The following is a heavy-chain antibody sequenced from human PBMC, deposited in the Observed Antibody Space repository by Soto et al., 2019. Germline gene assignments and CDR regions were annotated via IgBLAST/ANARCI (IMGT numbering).Heavy chain of an antibody. CDR2: ISWDGGST. V-gene: IGHV3-43D*04. Sequence: PGGSLRLSCAASGFTFDDYAMHWVRQAPGKGLEWVSLISWDGGSTYYADSVKGRFTISRDNSKNSLYLQMNSLRAEDTALYYCAKSAKYYDFWSGYRQDYYYYGMDVWGQGTTVTVSS. CDR1: GFTFDDYA. D-gene: IGHD3-3*01. J-gene: IGHJ6*02. CDR3: AKSAKYYDFWSGYRQDYYYYGMDV.